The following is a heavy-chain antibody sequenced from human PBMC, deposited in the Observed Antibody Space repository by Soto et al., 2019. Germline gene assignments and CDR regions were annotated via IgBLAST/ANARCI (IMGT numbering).Heavy chain of an antibody. CDR3: ARDSASYSSSAGSYWYFDL. J-gene: IGHJ2*01. V-gene: IGHV3-48*02. Sequence: EVQLVESGGGLVQPGGSLRLSCATSAFIFSSYSMNWVRQAPGKGLEWVSYISSGSATIYYADSVKGRFTISRDNAKNSLYLHMNSLRDEDTAVYYCARDSASYSSSAGSYWYFDLWGRGTLVTVCS. CDR1: AFIFSSYS. CDR2: ISSGSATI. D-gene: IGHD6-6*01.